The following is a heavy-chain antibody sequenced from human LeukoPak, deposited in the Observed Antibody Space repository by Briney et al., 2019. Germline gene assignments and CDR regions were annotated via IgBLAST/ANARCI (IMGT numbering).Heavy chain of an antibody. D-gene: IGHD6-13*01. CDR2: ISSSSSYI. Sequence: PGGSLRLSCAASGFAFSSYSMNWVRQAPGKGLEWVSSISSSSSYIYYADSVKGRFTISRDNAKNSLYLQMNSLRAEDTAVYYCARDGLDLWPAAARHFDYWGQGTLVTVSS. V-gene: IGHV3-21*01. CDR1: GFAFSSYS. J-gene: IGHJ4*02. CDR3: ARDGLDLWPAAARHFDY.